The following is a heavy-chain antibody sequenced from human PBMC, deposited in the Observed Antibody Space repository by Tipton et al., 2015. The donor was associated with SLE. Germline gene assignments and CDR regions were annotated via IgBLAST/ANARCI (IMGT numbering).Heavy chain of an antibody. Sequence: LSLTCTVSGDSVSRGYSWGWTRPPPGNGLEWIATISHSGTSYCNPSLKSRATISLDTSNNRFSLDLTYVTAADTAVYYCARDFLGGPQGENWFDPWGQRTPVTVSS. J-gene: IGHJ5*02. D-gene: IGHD3-3*01. CDR2: ISHSGTS. CDR3: ARDFLGGPQGENWFDP. CDR1: GDSVSRGYS. V-gene: IGHV4-38-2*02.